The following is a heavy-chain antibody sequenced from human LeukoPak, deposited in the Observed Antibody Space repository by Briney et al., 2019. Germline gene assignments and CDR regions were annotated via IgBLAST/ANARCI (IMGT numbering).Heavy chain of an antibody. CDR2: TFYRSKWYN. J-gene: IGHJ4*02. CDR1: RDSVFTTMPS. CDR3: ARRHHSGSCGLGY. V-gene: IGHV6-1*01. D-gene: IGHD6-13*01. Sequence: SQTLSLTCALSRDSVFTTMPSGGSARQSPSRGREWLGRTFYRSKWYNDYAVSVKSRITFKPDTSKNQFSLALNSLTSEHTAGYYRARRHHSGSCGLGYWGQGTLVTVSS.